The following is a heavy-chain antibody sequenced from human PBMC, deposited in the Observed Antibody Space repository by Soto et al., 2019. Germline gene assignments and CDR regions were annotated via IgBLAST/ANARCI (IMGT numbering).Heavy chain of an antibody. CDR3: ARENYFFDTGGYYYVLDY. J-gene: IGHJ4*02. D-gene: IGHD3-22*01. V-gene: IGHV4-4*07. Sequence: SETLSLTCSVSGDSISDYYWSWIRQPAGKGLEWIGRLHGSGGSNYNPSLKSRVTMSLDTSKNQLSLNLRSVTAADTAVYFCARENYFFDTGGYYYVLDYWGRGTLVTVSS. CDR2: LHGSGGS. CDR1: GDSISDYY.